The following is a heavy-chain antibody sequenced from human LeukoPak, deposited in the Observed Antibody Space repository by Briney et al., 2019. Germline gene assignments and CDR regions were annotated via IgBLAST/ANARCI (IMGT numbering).Heavy chain of an antibody. CDR3: ARVFGLPAAIDYYYYMDV. CDR2: IIPIFGTA. CDR1: GGTFSSYA. J-gene: IGHJ6*03. D-gene: IGHD2-2*01. Sequence: ASVKVSCKASGGTFSSYAISWVRQAPGQGLEWMGGIIPIFGTANYAQKFQGRVTITADESTSTAYMELSSLRSEDTAVYYCARVFGLPAAIDYYYYMDVWGKGTTVTVSS. V-gene: IGHV1-69*01.